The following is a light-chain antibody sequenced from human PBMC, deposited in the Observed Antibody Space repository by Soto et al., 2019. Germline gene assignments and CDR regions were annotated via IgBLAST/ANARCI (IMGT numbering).Light chain of an antibody. V-gene: IGLV1-40*01. CDR3: QSYDSSLSGSYV. Sequence: QSVLTQPPSVSGAPGQRVTISCTGSSSNIGAGYDVHWYQRLPGTAPKVLIYNNNNRPSGVPDRFSVSQSGTSASLAITGLQAEDEADYYCQSYDSSLSGSYVFGTGTKLTVL. CDR1: SSNIGAGYD. J-gene: IGLJ1*01. CDR2: NNN.